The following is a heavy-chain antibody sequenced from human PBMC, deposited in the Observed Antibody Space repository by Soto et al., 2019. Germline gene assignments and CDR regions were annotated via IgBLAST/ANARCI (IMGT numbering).Heavy chain of an antibody. CDR1: GGSFSTYY. J-gene: IGHJ4*02. CDR2: IYYSGNT. Sequence: SETLSLTCTVSGGSFSTYYWSWVRQPPGKGLEWIGYIYYSGNTNYNPSLKSRVTISFDTSRSQFSLRLRSVTAADTAVYYCARGSYNILTGYYLDYWGQGTLVTVSS. D-gene: IGHD3-9*01. V-gene: IGHV4-59*01. CDR3: ARGSYNILTGYYLDY.